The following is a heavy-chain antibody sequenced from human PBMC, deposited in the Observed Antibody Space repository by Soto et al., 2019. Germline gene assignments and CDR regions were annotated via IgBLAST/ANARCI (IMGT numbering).Heavy chain of an antibody. CDR2: ISGSGGST. CDR1: GFTFSSYA. Sequence: PGGSLRLSCAASGFTFSSYAMSWVRQAPGKGLEWVSAISGSGGSTYYADSVKGRFTTSRDNSKNTLYLQMNSLRAEDTAVYYCAKDRGHDILTGYYNGPFDPWGQGTLVTVSS. V-gene: IGHV3-23*01. D-gene: IGHD3-9*01. J-gene: IGHJ5*02. CDR3: AKDRGHDILTGYYNGPFDP.